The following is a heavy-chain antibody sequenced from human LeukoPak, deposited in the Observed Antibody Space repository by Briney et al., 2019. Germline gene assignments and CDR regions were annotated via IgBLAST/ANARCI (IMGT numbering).Heavy chain of an antibody. CDR3: ARHGQGSGWWSD. D-gene: IGHD6-19*01. CDR1: GGSISSYY. V-gene: IGHV4-59*08. Sequence: SETLSLTCTVSGGSISSYYWSWIRQPPGKGLEWIGYIYYSGSTNYNPSLKSRVTISVDTSKNQFSLKLSSVTAADTAVCYCARHGQGSGWWSDWGQGTLVTVSS. J-gene: IGHJ4*02. CDR2: IYYSGST.